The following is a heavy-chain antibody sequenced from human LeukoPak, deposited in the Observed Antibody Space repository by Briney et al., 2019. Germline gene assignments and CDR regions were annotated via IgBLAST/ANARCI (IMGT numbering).Heavy chain of an antibody. V-gene: IGHV3-74*01. D-gene: IGHD3-22*01. J-gene: IGHJ4*02. Sequence: PGGSLRLSCAASGFTFSSYWMHWVRQAPGKGLVWVSRINSDGSSTSYADSVKGRFTISRDNAKNTRYLQMNSLRAEDTAVYYCAREGEYYYDSSGYNYWGQGTLVTVSS. CDR2: INSDGSST. CDR1: GFTFSSYW. CDR3: AREGEYYYDSSGYNY.